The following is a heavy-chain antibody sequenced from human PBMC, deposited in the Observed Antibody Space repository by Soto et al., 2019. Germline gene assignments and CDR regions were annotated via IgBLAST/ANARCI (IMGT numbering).Heavy chain of an antibody. D-gene: IGHD6-6*01. J-gene: IGHJ5*02. CDR2: IIPIFGTA. Sequence: SVKVSCKASGGTFSSYAISWVRQAPGQGLEWMGGIIPIFGTANYAQKFQGRVTITADESTSTAYMELSSLRSEDTAVYYCARREVAARPSWFDPWGQGTLVTVSS. CDR1: GGTFSSYA. CDR3: ARREVAARPSWFDP. V-gene: IGHV1-69*13.